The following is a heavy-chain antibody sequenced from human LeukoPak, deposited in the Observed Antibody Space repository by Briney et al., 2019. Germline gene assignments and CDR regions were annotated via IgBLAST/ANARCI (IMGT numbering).Heavy chain of an antibody. CDR2: IYPGDSDT. CDR3: ARPLYYYGSGSYYTGWFDP. Sequence: GESLKISCKGSGYSFTSYWIGWVRQMPGKGLEWMGIIYPGDSDTRYSPSFQGQVTISADKSISTAYLQWSSLKASDTAMYYCARPLYYYGSGSYYTGWFDPWGQGTLVTVSS. J-gene: IGHJ5*02. D-gene: IGHD3-10*01. V-gene: IGHV5-51*01. CDR1: GYSFTSYW.